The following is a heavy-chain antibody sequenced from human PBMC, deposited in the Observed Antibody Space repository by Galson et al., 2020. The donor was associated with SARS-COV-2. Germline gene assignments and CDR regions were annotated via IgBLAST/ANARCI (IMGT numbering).Heavy chain of an antibody. V-gene: IGHV3-48*03. Sequence: GGSLRLSCAASGFTLSTHEMNWVRQAPGKGLEWLSFISGSGDTIYYADSVKGRFTISRDNAKNSLYLHMDSLTADDTAVYHCARDSPHSLQWLGQSMPLYYAMDVWGQGTTVTVSS. CDR1: GFTLSTHE. CDR2: ISGSGDTI. D-gene: IGHD3-10*01. J-gene: IGHJ6*02. CDR3: ARDSPHSLQWLGQSMPLYYAMDV.